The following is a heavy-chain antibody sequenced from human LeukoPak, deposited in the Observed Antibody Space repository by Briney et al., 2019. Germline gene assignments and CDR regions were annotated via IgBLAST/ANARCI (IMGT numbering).Heavy chain of an antibody. J-gene: IGHJ4*02. CDR1: GFTFSSYG. CDR3: AKAPGGYYYFYDY. CDR2: IRYDGSNK. D-gene: IGHD3-22*01. Sequence: GGSLRLSCAASGFTFSSYGMHWVRQAPGKGLEWVAFIRYDGSNKYYADSVKGRFTISRDNSKNTLYRQMNSLRAEDTAVYYCAKAPGGYYYFYDYWGQGTLVTVSS. V-gene: IGHV3-30*02.